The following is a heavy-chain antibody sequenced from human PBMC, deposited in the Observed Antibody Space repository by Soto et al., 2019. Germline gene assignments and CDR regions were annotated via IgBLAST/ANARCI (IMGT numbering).Heavy chain of an antibody. CDR2: IIPSSGTA. D-gene: IGHD2-2*01. J-gene: IGHJ6*02. CDR3: ARSQGSSTSLEIYYYYYYGMDV. V-gene: IGHV1-69*13. Sequence: SVKLSCKASGYTFTTYAIRWVRQATGQSLEWMGWIIPSSGTANYAQKFQGRVTITADESASTAYMELSSLRSEDTAVYYCARSQGSSTSLEIYYYYYYGMDVWGQGTTVTVSS. CDR1: GYTFTTYA.